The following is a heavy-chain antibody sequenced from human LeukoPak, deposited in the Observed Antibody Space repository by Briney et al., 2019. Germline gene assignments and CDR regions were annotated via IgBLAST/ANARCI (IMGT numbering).Heavy chain of an antibody. V-gene: IGHV3-48*03. CDR3: ARTDVVAAFYFDY. CDR1: GFTFSSYE. J-gene: IGHJ4*02. CDR2: ISSSSSYI. D-gene: IGHD2-15*01. Sequence: GGSLRLSCAASGFTFSSYEMNWVRQAPGKGLEWVSSISSSSSYIYYADSVKGRFTISRDNAKNSLYLQMNSLRAEDTAVYYCARTDVVAAFYFDYWGQGTLVTVSS.